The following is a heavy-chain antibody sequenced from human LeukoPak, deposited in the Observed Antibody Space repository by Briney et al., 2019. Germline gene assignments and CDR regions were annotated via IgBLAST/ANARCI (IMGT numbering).Heavy chain of an antibody. D-gene: IGHD3-10*01. CDR1: GVSISRYY. Sequence: SETLSLTCTVSGVSISRYYWSWIRQPPGKGLEWIGYIYYSGSTNYNPSLKSRVTISVDTSKNQFSLKLSSVTAADTAVYYCASYGSGSYYKQFDYWGQGTLVTVSS. CDR2: IYYSGST. CDR3: ASYGSGSYYKQFDY. J-gene: IGHJ4*02. V-gene: IGHV4-59*08.